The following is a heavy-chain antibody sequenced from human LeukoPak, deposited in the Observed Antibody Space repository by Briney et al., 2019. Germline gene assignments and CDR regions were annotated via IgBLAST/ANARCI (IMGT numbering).Heavy chain of an antibody. CDR1: GYTFTSYG. V-gene: IGHV1-18*01. CDR3: ANTPYDSSGYYFFDY. J-gene: IGHJ4*02. CDR2: ISAYNGNT. D-gene: IGHD3-22*01. Sequence: ASVKVSCKASGYTFTSYGISWVRQAPGQRLEWMGWISAYNGNTNYAQKLQGRVTMTTDTSTSTAYMELRSLRSDDTAVYYCANTPYDSSGYYFFDYWGQGTLVTVSS.